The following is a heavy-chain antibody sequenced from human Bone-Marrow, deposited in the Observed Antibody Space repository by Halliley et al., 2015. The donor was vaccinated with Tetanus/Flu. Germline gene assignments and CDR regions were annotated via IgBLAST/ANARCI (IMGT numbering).Heavy chain of an antibody. J-gene: IGHJ4*02. V-gene: IGHV1-69*06. CDR3: ARDPRNTAMGYFVN. CDR2: IIPVFNSI. CDR1: GGTLSNFA. Sequence: QLVQSGAEAKRPGSSVKVSCKASGGTLSNFAINWVRQAPGQGLEWMGGIIPVFNSITYAQKFQGRVTISAERSTTTAYMELRSLRSADTAVYYCARDPRNTAMGYFVNWGQGALVTVSS.